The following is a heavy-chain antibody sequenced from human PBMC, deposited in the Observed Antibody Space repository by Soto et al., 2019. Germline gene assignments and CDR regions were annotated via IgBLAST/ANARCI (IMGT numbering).Heavy chain of an antibody. CDR1: GVSISTVDYF. D-gene: IGHD2-15*01. J-gene: IGHJ5*01. V-gene: IGHV4-30-4*01. CDR2: IYKSATT. Sequence: QVQLLESGPGLVKPSQTLSLTCSVSGVSISTVDYFWAWIRQPPGQALEYIGYIYKSATTYYNPSFESRVAISLDTSKSQFSLNVTSVTAADTAVYFCARGRYCLTGRCFPNWFDSWGQGTLVTVSS. CDR3: ARGRYCLTGRCFPNWFDS.